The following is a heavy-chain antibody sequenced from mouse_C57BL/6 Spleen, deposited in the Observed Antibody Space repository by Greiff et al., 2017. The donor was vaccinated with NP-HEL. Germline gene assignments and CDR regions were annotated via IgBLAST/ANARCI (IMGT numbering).Heavy chain of an antibody. Sequence: QVQLQQSGPGLVQPSQSLSITCTVSGFSLTSYGVHWVRQSPGKGLEWLGVIWSGGSTDYNAAFISRLSISKDNSKSQVFFKMNSLQADDTAIYYCARNKDYETEYFDVWGTGTTVTVSS. D-gene: IGHD2-4*01. J-gene: IGHJ1*03. V-gene: IGHV2-2*01. CDR2: IWSGGST. CDR3: ARNKDYETEYFDV. CDR1: GFSLTSYG.